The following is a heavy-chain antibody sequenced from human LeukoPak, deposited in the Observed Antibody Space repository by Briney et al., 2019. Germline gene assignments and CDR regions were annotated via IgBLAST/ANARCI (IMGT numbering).Heavy chain of an antibody. CDR3: ATYTGGVLRYFGY. V-gene: IGHV3-66*01. CDR2: TYSGGST. D-gene: IGHD3-9*01. CDR1: GFTVSNNY. Sequence: GGSLRLSCAASGFTVSNNYMSWVRQAPGKGLEWVSVTYSGGSTYYADSVKGRFTTSRDNSKNTLYLQMNSLRAEDTAVYYCATYTGGVLRYFGYWGQGTLVTVSS. J-gene: IGHJ4*02.